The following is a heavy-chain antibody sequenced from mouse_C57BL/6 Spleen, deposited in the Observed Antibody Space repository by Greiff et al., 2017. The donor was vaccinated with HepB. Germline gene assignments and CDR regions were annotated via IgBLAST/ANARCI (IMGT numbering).Heavy chain of an antibody. CDR2: ISSGSSTI. CDR1: GFTFSDYG. Sequence: EVHLVESGGGLVKPGGSLKLSCAASGFTFSDYGMHWVRQAPEKGLEWVAYISSGSSTIYYADTVKGRFTISRDNAKNTLFLQMTSLRSEDTAMYYCARGYDGRGYFDYWGQGTTLTVSS. V-gene: IGHV5-17*01. D-gene: IGHD2-2*01. CDR3: ARGYDGRGYFDY. J-gene: IGHJ2*01.